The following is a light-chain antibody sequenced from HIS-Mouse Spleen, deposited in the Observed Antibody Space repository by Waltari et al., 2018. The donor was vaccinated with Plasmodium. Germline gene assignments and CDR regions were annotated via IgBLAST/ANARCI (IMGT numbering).Light chain of an antibody. Sequence: EIVMTQSTATLSVSPGERPTLSCRASQSVSSNLAWYQEKPGQAPRLLIYGASTRATGIPARFSGSESGTEFTLTISSLQSEDFAVYYCQQYNNWPPVTFGQGTRLEIK. CDR3: QQYNNWPPVT. CDR2: GAS. CDR1: QSVSSN. V-gene: IGKV3-15*01. J-gene: IGKJ5*01.